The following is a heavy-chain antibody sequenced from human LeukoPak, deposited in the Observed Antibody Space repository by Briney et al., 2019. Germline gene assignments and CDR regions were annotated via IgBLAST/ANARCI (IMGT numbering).Heavy chain of an antibody. CDR3: ARDRIAVAGMGAFQH. D-gene: IGHD6-19*01. CDR1: RFTFSTYA. Sequence: PGRSLRLSCAASRFTFSTYAMHWVRQAPGKWLEWVAGISNDGTNEDHADSVKGRFTISRDNSKNTLYLQMNSLRAEDTAIYYCARDRIAVAGMGAFQHWGQGTLVTVSS. CDR2: ISNDGTNE. J-gene: IGHJ1*01. V-gene: IGHV3-30-3*01.